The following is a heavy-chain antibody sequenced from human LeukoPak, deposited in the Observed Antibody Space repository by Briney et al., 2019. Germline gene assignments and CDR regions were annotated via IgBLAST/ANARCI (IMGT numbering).Heavy chain of an antibody. CDR2: IKEDGSEK. D-gene: IGHD4-17*01. CDR1: GFSFSRYW. J-gene: IGHJ4*02. CDR3: AKDLYGDYVGDY. Sequence: GGSLRLSCAASGFSFSRYWMSWVRQAPGKGLEWVANIKEDGSEKYYVDSAKGRFTISRDNAKNSLYLQMNSLRAEDTAVYFCAKDLYGDYVGDYWGQGTLVTVSS. V-gene: IGHV3-7*03.